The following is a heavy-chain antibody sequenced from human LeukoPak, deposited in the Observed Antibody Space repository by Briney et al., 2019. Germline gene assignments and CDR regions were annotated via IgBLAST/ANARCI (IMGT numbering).Heavy chain of an antibody. CDR3: AKLAYCTNGVCYRGDY. J-gene: IGHJ4*02. CDR1: GFTFSSYG. V-gene: IGHV3-30*18. CDR2: ISYDGSNK. D-gene: IGHD2-8*01. Sequence: GRSLRISCAASGFTFSSYGMHWVRQAPGKGLEWVAVISYDGSNKYYADSVKGRFTISRDNSKNTLYLQMNSLRAEDTAVYYCAKLAYCTNGVCYRGDYWGQGTLVTVSS.